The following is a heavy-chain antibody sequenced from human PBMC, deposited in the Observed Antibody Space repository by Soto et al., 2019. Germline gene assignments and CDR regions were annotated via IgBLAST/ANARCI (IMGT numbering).Heavy chain of an antibody. CDR2: IKDDGSEK. D-gene: IGHD6-13*01. CDR3: ARDWGTPGRGSAVGYYYHYGMDV. CDR1: EFTFNTYW. Sequence: EVQLVESGGGLVQPGGSLRLSCLASEFTFNTYWMNWVRQAPGKGLEWVANIKDDGSEKYYVDSVKGRFTISRDNAKNSLYLQMNSLRGEDTAVYYCARDWGTPGRGSAVGYYYHYGMDVWSQGTTVTVSS. V-gene: IGHV3-7*05. J-gene: IGHJ6*02.